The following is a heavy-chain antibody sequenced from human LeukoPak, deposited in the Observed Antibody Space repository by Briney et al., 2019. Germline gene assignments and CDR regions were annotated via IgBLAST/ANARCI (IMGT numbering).Heavy chain of an antibody. D-gene: IGHD5-18*01. V-gene: IGHV4-34*01. Sequence: SETLSLTCAVYGGSFSGYYWSWIRQPPGKGLEWIGEINHSGSTNYNPSLKSRVTISVDTSKNQFSLKLSYVTAADTAVYYCARGRVDTAMVISSYYYGMDVWGKGTTVTVSS. CDR2: INHSGST. J-gene: IGHJ6*04. CDR1: GGSFSGYY. CDR3: ARGRVDTAMVISSYYYGMDV.